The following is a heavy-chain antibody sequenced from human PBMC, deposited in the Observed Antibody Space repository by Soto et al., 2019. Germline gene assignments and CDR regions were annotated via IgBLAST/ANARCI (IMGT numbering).Heavy chain of an antibody. J-gene: IGHJ6*02. CDR2: ISWNSGSI. D-gene: IGHD3-22*01. CDR3: ASTKYYYDRARYYYGMDV. V-gene: IGHV3-9*01. CDR1: GFTFDDYA. Sequence: PGGSLRLSCAASGFTFDDYAMHWVRQAPGKGLEWVSGISWNSGSIGYADSVKGRFTISRDNAKNSLYLQMNSLRAEDTALYYCASTKYYYDRARYYYGMDVWGQGTTVTVSS.